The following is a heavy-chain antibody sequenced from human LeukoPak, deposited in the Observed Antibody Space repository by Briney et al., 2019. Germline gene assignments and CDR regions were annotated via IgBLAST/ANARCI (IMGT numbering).Heavy chain of an antibody. CDR1: GYTFTSYG. CDR3: ARDSITMIKDF. V-gene: IGHV1-18*01. D-gene: IGHD3-22*01. J-gene: IGHJ4*02. CDR2: ISPYNGNT. Sequence: ASVKVSCKTSGYTFTSYGVSWVRQAPGQGLEWMGWISPYNGNTNYAQKLQGRMTMTTDTSTSTAYMELRSLRSDDTAVYYCARDSITMIKDFWGQGTLVTVSS.